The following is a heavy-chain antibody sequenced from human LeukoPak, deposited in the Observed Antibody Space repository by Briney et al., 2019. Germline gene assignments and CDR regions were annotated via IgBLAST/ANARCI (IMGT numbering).Heavy chain of an antibody. CDR1: GFSFRAYG. CDR3: ARWSIAARGSGPFDY. J-gene: IGHJ4*02. V-gene: IGHV3-33*08. Sequence: GGSLRLSCAASGFSFRAYGMHWVRQAPGKGLEWVAVIWYDGSNKYYADSVKGRFTISRDNSKNTLYLQMNSLRAEDTAVYYCARWSIAARGSGPFDYWGQGTLVTVSS. D-gene: IGHD6-6*01. CDR2: IWYDGSNK.